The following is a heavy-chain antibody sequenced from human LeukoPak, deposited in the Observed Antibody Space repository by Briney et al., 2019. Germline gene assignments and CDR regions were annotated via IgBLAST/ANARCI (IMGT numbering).Heavy chain of an antibody. Sequence: GGALRLSCAASGFTFSGSAMHWVRQASGKGLEWVGRIRSKANSDATAYAASVIGRFTISRDDSKNTAYLQMNSLKTEVTAVYYCTRPSIDDNWFDPWGQGTLVTVSS. CDR1: GFTFSGSA. V-gene: IGHV3-73*01. J-gene: IGHJ5*02. CDR3: TRPSIDDNWFDP. D-gene: IGHD6-6*01. CDR2: IRSKANSDAT.